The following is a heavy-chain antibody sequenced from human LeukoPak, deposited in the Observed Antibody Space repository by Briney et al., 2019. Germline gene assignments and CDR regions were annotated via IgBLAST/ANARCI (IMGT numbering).Heavy chain of an antibody. CDR3: ARAGETAIVVVPAAFNWFDP. J-gene: IGHJ5*02. V-gene: IGHV4-39*07. CDR1: GGSISSSSYY. D-gene: IGHD2-2*01. CDR2: IYYSGST. Sequence: SETLSLTCTVPGGSISSSSYYWGWIRQPPGKGLEWVGSIYYSGSTYYNPSLKSRVTISVDTSKNQFSLKLSSVTAADTAVYYCARAGETAIVVVPAAFNWFDPWGQGTLVTVSS.